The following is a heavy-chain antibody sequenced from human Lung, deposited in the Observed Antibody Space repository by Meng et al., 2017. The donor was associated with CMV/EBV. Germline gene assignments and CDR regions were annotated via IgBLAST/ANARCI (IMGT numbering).Heavy chain of an antibody. CDR3: AKDIDPDSSGYLDD. J-gene: IGHJ4*02. CDR2: ISWNSGNI. CDR1: GFTFDDYA. V-gene: IGHV3-9*01. D-gene: IGHD3-22*01. Sequence: GGSXKIXFAASGFTFDDYAMHWVRQAPGKGLEWVSGISWNSGNILYADSVKGRFTISRDNAKNSLYLQMNSLRAEDTALYYCAKDIDPDSSGYLDDLGQGXLVTVSS.